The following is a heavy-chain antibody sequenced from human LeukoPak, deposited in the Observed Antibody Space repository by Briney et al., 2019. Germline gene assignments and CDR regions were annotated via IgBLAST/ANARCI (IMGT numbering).Heavy chain of an antibody. J-gene: IGHJ4*02. Sequence: PSETLSLTCAVYGGSFSGYYWRWIRQPPGKGREGIGEINHSGSTNYNPSLKSRVTISVDTSKNQFSLKLSSGTAADTAVYYCARGLTYYYGSGSPYWGQGTLVTVSS. CDR3: ARGLTYYYGSGSPY. CDR2: INHSGST. CDR1: GGSFSGYY. V-gene: IGHV4-34*01. D-gene: IGHD3-10*01.